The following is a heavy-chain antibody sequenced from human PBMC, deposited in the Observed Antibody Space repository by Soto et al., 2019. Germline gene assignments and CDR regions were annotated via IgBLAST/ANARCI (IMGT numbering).Heavy chain of an antibody. J-gene: IGHJ4*02. CDR3: TKGSGTTSEGSLFDY. CDR2: INTYNGNT. CDR1: GYTFTNYG. D-gene: IGHD1-1*01. V-gene: IGHV1-18*01. Sequence: ASVKVSCKASGYTFTNYGISWVRQAPGQGLEWMGWINTYNGNTNHAQKLQGRVTMTTDTSTSTAYMELRSLRSDDTAVYYCTKGSGTTSEGSLFDYWGQGTLVTVSS.